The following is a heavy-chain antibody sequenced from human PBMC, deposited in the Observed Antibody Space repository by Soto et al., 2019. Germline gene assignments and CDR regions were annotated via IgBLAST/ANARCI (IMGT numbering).Heavy chain of an antibody. V-gene: IGHV4-34*04. CDR2: INHSGST. CDR1: GGSLSDYY. D-gene: IGHD2-2*01. J-gene: IGHJ6*03. CDR3: ARPPIKYCSSISCSPDYNYYMDV. Sequence: QVQLQQWGAGLLKPSGTLSLTCGVSGGSLSDYYWSWIRQPPGKGLEWSGEINHSGSTNLNPSLKRRATISVDMSKNQFSLTLSSVTAADTALYYCARPPIKYCSSISCSPDYNYYMDVWGTGTAVTVSS.